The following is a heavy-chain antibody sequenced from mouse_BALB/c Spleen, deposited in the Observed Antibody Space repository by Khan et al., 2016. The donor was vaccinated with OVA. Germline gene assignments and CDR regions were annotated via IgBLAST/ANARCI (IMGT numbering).Heavy chain of an antibody. CDR1: GYSFTGYY. Sequence: LVKTGTSVKISCKASGYSFTGYYIHWVKQSHGKSLEWIGYISCYNGGTGYNQKFKGKATFTADTSSSTAYMRFNSLTSEDSAVYYCERGNRGYGYAMDFWGQGTSVTVSS. CDR3: ERGNRGYGYAMDF. D-gene: IGHD2-14*01. J-gene: IGHJ4*01. V-gene: IGHV1S34*01. CDR2: ISCYNGGT.